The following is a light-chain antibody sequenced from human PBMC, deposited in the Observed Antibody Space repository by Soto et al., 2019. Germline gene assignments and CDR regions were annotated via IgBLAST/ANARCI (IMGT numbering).Light chain of an antibody. J-gene: IGKJ4*01. V-gene: IGKV3-20*01. Sequence: DIVLTQSPGTLSLSPGERATLSCRASQSVRSRYLAWYQQKAGQAPRLLIYDASRRATGIPDRFSGSGSGTDFTLTISRLEPEDFAVSYCQQYGSSVTFVGGTKVEIK. CDR2: DAS. CDR3: QQYGSSVT. CDR1: QSVRSRY.